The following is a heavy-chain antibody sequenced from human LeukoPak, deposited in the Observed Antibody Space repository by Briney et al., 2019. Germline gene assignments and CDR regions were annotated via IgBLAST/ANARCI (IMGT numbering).Heavy chain of an antibody. Sequence: GGSLRLSCAASGFTFSSYAMSWVRQAPGKGLEWVSAISGSGGSTYYADSVKGRFTISRDNSKNTLYLQMNSLRAEDTAVYYCAKDLAERILLWFGELLYQGFDYWGQGTLVTVSS. V-gene: IGHV3-23*01. CDR2: ISGSGGST. J-gene: IGHJ4*02. CDR1: GFTFSSYA. CDR3: AKDLAERILLWFGELLYQGFDY. D-gene: IGHD3-10*01.